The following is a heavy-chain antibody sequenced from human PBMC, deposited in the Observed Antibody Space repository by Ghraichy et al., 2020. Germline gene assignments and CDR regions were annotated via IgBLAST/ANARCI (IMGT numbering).Heavy chain of an antibody. CDR3: ARRRIAAAGTVFDY. CDR1: GGSFSGYY. D-gene: IGHD6-13*01. V-gene: IGHV4-34*01. J-gene: IGHJ4*02. CDR2: INHSGST. Sequence: SETLSLTCAVYGGSFSGYYWSWIRQPPGKGLEWIGEINHSGSTNYNPSLKSRVTISVDTSKNQFSLKLSSVTAADTAVYYCARRRIAAAGTVFDYWGQGTLVTVSS.